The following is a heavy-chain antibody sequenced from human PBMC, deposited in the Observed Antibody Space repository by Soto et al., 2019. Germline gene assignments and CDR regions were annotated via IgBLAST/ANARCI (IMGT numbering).Heavy chain of an antibody. V-gene: IGHV4-59*01. CDR3: ARWQLWSQGRGSWFDP. D-gene: IGHD5-18*01. J-gene: IGHJ5*02. CDR2: IYYSGST. CDR1: GGSISSYY. Sequence: SETLSLTCTVSGGSISSYYWSWIRQPPGKGLEWIGYIYYSGSTNYNPSLKSRVTISVDTSKNRFSLKLSSVTAAETAVYYCARWQLWSQGRGSWFDPWGQGTLVTVSS.